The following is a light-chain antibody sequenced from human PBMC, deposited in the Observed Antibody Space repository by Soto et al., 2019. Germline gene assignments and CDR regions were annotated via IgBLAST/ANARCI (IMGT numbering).Light chain of an antibody. Sequence: QSALTQPASVSGSPGQSITMSCTGTSSDVGNYNFVSWYQQPPSKAPKLIIYEVTKRPSGVSSRFSASKSGNTASLTISGLQAEDEALYHCCSYAGGSTLLFGGGTKLTVL. CDR2: EVT. V-gene: IGLV2-23*02. CDR1: SSDVGNYNF. CDR3: CSYAGGSTLL. J-gene: IGLJ3*02.